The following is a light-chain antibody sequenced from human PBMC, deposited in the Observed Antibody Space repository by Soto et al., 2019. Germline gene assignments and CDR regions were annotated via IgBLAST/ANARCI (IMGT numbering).Light chain of an antibody. V-gene: IGLV1-44*01. Sequence: QSVLTQPPSASGTPGQRVTISCSGRSSNIGRNTVKWYRQLPGTAPKLLIGSSDQRPLGVPDRFSGSQAGTSASLAISGLQSEDEADYICAAWDDSLNAWAFGGGTKLTVL. J-gene: IGLJ3*02. CDR2: SSD. CDR3: AAWDDSLNAWA. CDR1: SSNIGRNT.